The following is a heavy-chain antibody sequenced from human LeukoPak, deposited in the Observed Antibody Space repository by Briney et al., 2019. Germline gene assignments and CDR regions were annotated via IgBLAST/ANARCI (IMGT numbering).Heavy chain of an antibody. V-gene: IGHV1-2*02. CDR1: GYTFTGYY. J-gene: IGHJ4*02. CDR3: ARLYSSSSKYFDY. CDR2: INPNSGGT. Sequence: GASVKVSCKASGYTFTGYYMHWVRQAPGQGLEWMGWINPNSGGTNYAQTFQGRVTMTRDTSISTAYMELSRLRSDDTAVYYCARLYSSSSKYFDYWGQGTLVTVSS. D-gene: IGHD6-13*01.